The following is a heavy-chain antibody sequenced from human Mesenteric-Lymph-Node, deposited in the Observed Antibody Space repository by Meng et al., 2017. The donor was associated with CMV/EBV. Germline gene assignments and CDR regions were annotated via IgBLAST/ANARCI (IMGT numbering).Heavy chain of an antibody. J-gene: IGHJ4*02. CDR3: ARDGDTGWRQSGFDY. V-gene: IGHV4-39*02. Sequence: SETLSLTCTVSGGSISSSRYYWGWIRQPPGKGLEWIGSIYYSGSTYYNPSLKSRVTISVDTSKNQFSLKLSSVTAADTAVYYCARDGDTGWRQSGFDYWGQGTLVTVSS. CDR2: IYYSGST. CDR1: GGSISSSRYY. D-gene: IGHD5-24*01.